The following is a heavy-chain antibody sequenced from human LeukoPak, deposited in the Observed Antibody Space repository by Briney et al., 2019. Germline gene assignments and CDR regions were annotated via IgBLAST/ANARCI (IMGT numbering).Heavy chain of an antibody. V-gene: IGHV4-59*12. D-gene: IGHD5-24*01. CDR2: IYYSGST. J-gene: IGHJ3*02. Sequence: SETLSLTCTVSGGSISSYYWSWIRQPPGKGLEWIGYIYYSGSTNYNPSLKSRVTISVDTSKNQFSLKLSSVTAADTAVYYCARIPRDGYKGAFDIWGQGTMVTVSS. CDR1: GGSISSYY. CDR3: ARIPRDGYKGAFDI.